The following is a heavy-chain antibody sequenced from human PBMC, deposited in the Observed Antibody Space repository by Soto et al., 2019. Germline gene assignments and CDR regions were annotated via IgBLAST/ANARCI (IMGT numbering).Heavy chain of an antibody. Sequence: PGESLKISCKGSGYSFNRYWIAWVRQMPGKGLEWMGIIYPGDSDTTYSPSFQGQVTISADKSISTAYLQWSSLRASDTAMYYCARGGVSTHTFDYWGQGTPVTVSS. CDR3: ARGGVSTHTFDY. CDR2: IYPGDSDT. V-gene: IGHV5-51*01. D-gene: IGHD1-1*01. CDR1: GYSFNRYW. J-gene: IGHJ4*02.